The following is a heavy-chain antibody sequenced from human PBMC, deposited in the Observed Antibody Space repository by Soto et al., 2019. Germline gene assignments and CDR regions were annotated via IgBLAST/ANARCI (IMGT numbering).Heavy chain of an antibody. CDR3: ATTEGGFYDSSGPHPAYYYYGMDV. CDR2: IIPIFGTA. CDR1: EGTFSSFA. D-gene: IGHD3-22*01. V-gene: IGHV1-69*13. Sequence: SVKVSCKASEGTFSSFAISWVRQAPGQGLEWVGGIIPIFGTANYAQKFQGRATITADESTSTAYMELSSLRSEDTAVYYCATTEGGFYDSSGPHPAYYYYGMDVWGQGTTVTVSS. J-gene: IGHJ6*02.